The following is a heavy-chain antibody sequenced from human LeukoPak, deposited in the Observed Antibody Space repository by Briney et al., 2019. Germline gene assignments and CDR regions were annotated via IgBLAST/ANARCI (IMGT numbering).Heavy chain of an antibody. CDR3: ATVSRTIFGVVITRRVDY. Sequence: GGSLRLSCAASGFIFTGYFMSWVRQAPGKGLEWVASIKHDGSEKYYVDSVKGRFTISRDNAKNSLYLQMNSLRAEDTAVYYCATVSRTIFGVVITRRVDYWGQGTLVTVSS. CDR1: GFIFTGYF. J-gene: IGHJ4*02. CDR2: IKHDGSEK. V-gene: IGHV3-7*03. D-gene: IGHD3-3*01.